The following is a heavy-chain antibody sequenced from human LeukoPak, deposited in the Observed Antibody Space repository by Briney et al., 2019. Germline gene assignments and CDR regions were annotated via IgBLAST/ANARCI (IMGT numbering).Heavy chain of an antibody. Sequence: GGSLRLSCAASGFTFSSYSMNWVRQAPGKGLEWVSAISGSGGSTYYADSVKGRFTISRDDSKNTLYLQMNSLRAEDTAVYYCAKAYSSSWYEDGMDVWGQGTTVTVSS. CDR2: ISGSGGST. J-gene: IGHJ6*02. CDR1: GFTFSSYS. CDR3: AKAYSSSWYEDGMDV. D-gene: IGHD6-13*01. V-gene: IGHV3-23*01.